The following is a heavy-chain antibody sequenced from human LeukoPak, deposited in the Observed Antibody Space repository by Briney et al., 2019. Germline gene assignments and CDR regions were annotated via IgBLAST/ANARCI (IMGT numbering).Heavy chain of an antibody. V-gene: IGHV4-34*01. D-gene: IGHD3-16*02. J-gene: IGHJ4*02. CDR3: ARVPSNDYVWGSYRPTYFDY. CDR1: GGSFGSYY. CDR2: INHSGST. Sequence: SETLSLTCAVYGGSFGSYYWSWIRQPPGKGLEWIGEINHSGSTNYNPSLKSRVTISVDTSKNQFSLKLSSVTAADTAVYYCARVPSNDYVWGSYRPTYFDYWGQGTLVTVSS.